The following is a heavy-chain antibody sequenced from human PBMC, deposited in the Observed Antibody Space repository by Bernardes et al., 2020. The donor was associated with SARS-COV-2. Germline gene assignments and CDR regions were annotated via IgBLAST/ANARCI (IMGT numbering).Heavy chain of an antibody. CDR2: IGSAGDP. CDR3: ARGARDYSDSSGYFSPPFDY. Sequence: GGSLRLSRAASGFTFSSYDMHWVRQSSGKGLEWVSGIGSAGDPYYPGSVKGRLTISRENAKNSLFLQMNSLRAGDTAVYYCARGARDYSDSSGYFSPPFDYWGQGILVTVSS. CDR1: GFTFSSYD. D-gene: IGHD3-22*01. J-gene: IGHJ4*02. V-gene: IGHV3-13*05.